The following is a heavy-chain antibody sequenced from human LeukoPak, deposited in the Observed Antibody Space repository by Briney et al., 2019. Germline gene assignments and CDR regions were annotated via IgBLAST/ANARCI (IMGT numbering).Heavy chain of an antibody. CDR3: TRDLGREYSSGWYDY. CDR2: IYHSGST. D-gene: IGHD6-19*01. Sequence: SETLSLTCTVSGYSISSGYYWGWIRQPPGKGLEWIGSIYHSGSTYYNPSLKSRVTISVDTSKNQFSLKLSSVTAADTAVYYCTRDLGREYSSGWYDYWGQGTLVTVSS. V-gene: IGHV4-38-2*02. J-gene: IGHJ4*02. CDR1: GYSISSGYY.